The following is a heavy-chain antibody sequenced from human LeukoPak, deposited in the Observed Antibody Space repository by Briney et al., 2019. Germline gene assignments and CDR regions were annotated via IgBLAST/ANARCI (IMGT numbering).Heavy chain of an antibody. CDR1: GFTFSSYS. D-gene: IGHD4-17*01. CDR3: ARDVGVYGDYAILGY. CDR2: ITSSSRTI. J-gene: IGHJ4*02. Sequence: PGGSLRLSCAASGFTFSSYSMNWVRQAPGKGLEWLSFITSSSRTIYYTDSVRGRFTVSRDNGKNSMYLQMNSLRAEDSAVYYCARDVGVYGDYAILGYWGQGTLVTVPS. V-gene: IGHV3-48*01.